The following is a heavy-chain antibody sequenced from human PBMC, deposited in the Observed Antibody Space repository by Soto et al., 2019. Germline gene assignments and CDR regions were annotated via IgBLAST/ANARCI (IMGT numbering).Heavy chain of an antibody. J-gene: IGHJ4*02. Sequence: GASVKISCKASGGTFSSYAISWVRQAPGQGLEWMGGIIPIFGTANYAQKFQGRVTITADKSTSTAYMELSSLRSEDTAVYYCARDRYYYDSSGPRRSGFDYWGQGTLVTVSS. D-gene: IGHD3-22*01. V-gene: IGHV1-69*06. CDR3: ARDRYYYDSSGPRRSGFDY. CDR1: GGTFSSYA. CDR2: IIPIFGTA.